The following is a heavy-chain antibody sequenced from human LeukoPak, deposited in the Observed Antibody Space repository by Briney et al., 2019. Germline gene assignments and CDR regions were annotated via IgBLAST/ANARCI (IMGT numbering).Heavy chain of an antibody. CDR2: INHSGST. Sequence: ASETLSLTCTVSGGSISSNSYYWGWIRQPPGKGLEWIGEINHSGSTNYNPSLKSRVTISVDTSKNQFSLKLSSVTAADTAVYYCARRKFNWFGELLSFFDYWGQGTLVTVSS. CDR1: GGSISSNSYY. V-gene: IGHV4-39*07. CDR3: ARRKFNWFGELLSFFDY. D-gene: IGHD3-10*01. J-gene: IGHJ4*02.